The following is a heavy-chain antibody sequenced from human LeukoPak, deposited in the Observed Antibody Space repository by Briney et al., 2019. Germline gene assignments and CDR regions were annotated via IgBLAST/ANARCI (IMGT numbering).Heavy chain of an antibody. CDR3: ARVPDDYGDYMVDY. D-gene: IGHD4-17*01. J-gene: IGHJ4*02. Sequence: PSETLSLTCAVYGGSFSGYYWSWIRQPPGKGLEWIGEINHSGSTNYNPSLKSRVTISVDTSKNQFSLKLSSVTAADTAVYYCARVPDDYGDYMVDYWGQGTLVTVSS. CDR2: INHSGST. CDR1: GGSFSGYY. V-gene: IGHV4-34*01.